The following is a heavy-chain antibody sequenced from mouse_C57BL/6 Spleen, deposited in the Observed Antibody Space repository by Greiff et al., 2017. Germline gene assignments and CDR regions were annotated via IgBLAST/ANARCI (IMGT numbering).Heavy chain of an antibody. CDR2: IDPSDSET. Sequence: VQLQQPGAELVRPGSSVKLSCKASGYTFTSYWMHWVKQRPIQGLEWIGNIDPSDSETHYNQKFKDKAPLTVDKSSSTAYMQLSSLTSEDSAVSYCAAYSNDYAMDYWGQGTSVTVSS. V-gene: IGHV1-52*01. CDR3: AAYSNDYAMDY. J-gene: IGHJ4*01. CDR1: GYTFTSYW. D-gene: IGHD2-5*01.